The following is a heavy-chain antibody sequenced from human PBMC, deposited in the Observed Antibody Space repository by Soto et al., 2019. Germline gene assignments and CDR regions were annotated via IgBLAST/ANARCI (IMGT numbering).Heavy chain of an antibody. D-gene: IGHD5-12*01. CDR2: IKQDGSEK. CDR3: ARGVDGYEWTV. V-gene: IGHV3-7*03. J-gene: IGHJ6*02. CDR1: GFTFSSYW. Sequence: VGSLRLSCATTGFTFSSYWMNWVRQAPGKGLEWVANIKQDGSEKYYVDTVKGRFTISRDNAKSSLYLQMNSLRAEDTAVYYCARGVDGYEWTVWGQGTMVTVSS.